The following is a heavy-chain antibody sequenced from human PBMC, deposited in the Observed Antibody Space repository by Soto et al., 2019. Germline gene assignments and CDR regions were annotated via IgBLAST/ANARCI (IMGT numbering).Heavy chain of an antibody. V-gene: IGHV4-30-4*01. CDR3: ARQVVVTSPIDY. Sequence: SETLSLTCTVSGGSISSGDYYWSWIRQPPGKGLEWIGYIYYSGSTYYNPSLKSRVTISVDTSKNQFSLKLSSVTAADTAVYYCARQVVVTSPIDYWGQGTLVTVSS. CDR1: GGSISSGDYY. D-gene: IGHD2-21*02. CDR2: IYYSGST. J-gene: IGHJ4*02.